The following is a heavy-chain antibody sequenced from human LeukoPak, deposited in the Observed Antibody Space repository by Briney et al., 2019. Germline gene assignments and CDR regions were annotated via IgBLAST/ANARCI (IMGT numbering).Heavy chain of an antibody. J-gene: IGHJ4*02. CDR2: IYYSGST. D-gene: IGHD3-10*01. CDR3: ARLRLWFGELAAAFDY. CDR1: GGSVSSGSYH. V-gene: IGHV4-61*01. Sequence: SETLSLTCTVSGGSVSSGSYHWSWIPQPPGKGLEWIGYIYYSGSTNYNPSLKSRVTISVDTSKNQFSLKLSSVTAADTAVYYCARLRLWFGELAAAFDYWGQGTLVTVSS.